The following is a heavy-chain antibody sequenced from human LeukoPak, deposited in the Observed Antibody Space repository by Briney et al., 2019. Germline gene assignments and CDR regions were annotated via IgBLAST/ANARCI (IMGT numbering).Heavy chain of an antibody. D-gene: IGHD3-10*01. CDR3: ARALWFGELYV. CDR2: IYSGGST. V-gene: IGHV3-53*01. J-gene: IGHJ6*02. Sequence: GGSLRLSCAAPGFTVSSNYMSWVRQAPGKGLEWVSVIYSGGSTYYADSVKGRFTISRDNSKNTLYLQMNSLRAEDTAVYYCARALWFGELYVWGQGTTVTVSS. CDR1: GFTVSSNY.